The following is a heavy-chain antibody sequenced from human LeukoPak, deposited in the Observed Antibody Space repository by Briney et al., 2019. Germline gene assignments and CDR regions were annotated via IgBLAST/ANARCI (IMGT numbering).Heavy chain of an antibody. Sequence: SETLSLTCTVSGDSITSDNYWGWIRHPPGKGLEWIGSVYYSGTTYYSPSLKSRVTISVDTSKNQFSLKVSSVTAADKAVSYLSTTSGPGGNWFDPGGQGTLVTVSS. CDR3: STTSGPGGNWFDP. D-gene: IGHD3-16*01. CDR2: VYYSGTT. J-gene: IGHJ5*02. CDR1: GDSITSDNY. V-gene: IGHV4-39*01.